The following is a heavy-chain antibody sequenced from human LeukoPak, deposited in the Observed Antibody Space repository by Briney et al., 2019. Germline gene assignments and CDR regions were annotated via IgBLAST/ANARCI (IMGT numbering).Heavy chain of an antibody. CDR1: GGSITDYY. J-gene: IGHJ6*02. D-gene: IGHD6-13*01. Sequence: SETLSLTCSVSGGSITDYYWGWLRQPLGMRLEWIGTIYYSGRAYYNPSLKSRVTISVDTSTNQFSLKLSSVTAADTAVYYCARHPAASSSSFYGMDVWGQGTTVTVSS. V-gene: IGHV4-39*01. CDR3: ARHPAASSSSFYGMDV. CDR2: IYYSGRA.